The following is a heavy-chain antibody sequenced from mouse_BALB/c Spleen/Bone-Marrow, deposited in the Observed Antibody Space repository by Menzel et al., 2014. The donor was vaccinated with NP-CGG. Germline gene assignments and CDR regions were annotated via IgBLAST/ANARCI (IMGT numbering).Heavy chain of an antibody. D-gene: IGHD3-2*02. J-gene: IGHJ2*01. CDR3: LRQLTLSFDY. V-gene: IGHV1-18*01. CDR1: GYTFTEYT. Sequence: VQLQQSGPELVKPGASVKISCKTSGYTFTEYTMHWVKQSHGKSLEGIGGINPNNGGTSYNQKFKGKATLTVDKSSSTAYMELRSLTSEDSAVYYCLRQLTLSFDYWGQGTTLTVSS. CDR2: INPNNGGT.